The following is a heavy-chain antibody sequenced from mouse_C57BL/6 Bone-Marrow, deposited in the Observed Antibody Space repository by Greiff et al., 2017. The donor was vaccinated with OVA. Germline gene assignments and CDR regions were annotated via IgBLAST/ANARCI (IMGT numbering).Heavy chain of an antibody. D-gene: IGHD3-2*02. CDR2: IYPGSGSP. J-gene: IGHJ3*01. CDR3: ARERLRTLFAY. V-gene: IGHV1-55*01. Sequence: VQLQQPGAELVKPGASVKMSCKASGYTFTSYWITWVQQRPGQGLAWIGDIYPGSGSPNYNEKFKSKATLTVDTASSTAYMQISSLTSEDSAVYYCARERLRTLFAYWGQGTLVTVSA. CDR1: GYTFTSYW.